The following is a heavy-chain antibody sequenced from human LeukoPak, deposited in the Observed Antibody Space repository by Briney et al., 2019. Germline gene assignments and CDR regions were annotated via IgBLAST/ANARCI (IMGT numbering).Heavy chain of an antibody. CDR1: GFTFSSYG. D-gene: IGHD2-15*01. J-gene: IGHJ5*02. CDR3: AKDRRFYCSGGSCYSNWFDP. CDR2: ISYDGSNK. V-gene: IGHV3-30*18. Sequence: PGRSLRLSCAASGFTFSSYGMHWVRQAPGKGLEWVAVISYDGSNKYYADSVKGRFTISRDNSKNTLYLQMNSLRAEDTAVYYCAKDRRFYCSGGSCYSNWFDPWGQGTLVTVSS.